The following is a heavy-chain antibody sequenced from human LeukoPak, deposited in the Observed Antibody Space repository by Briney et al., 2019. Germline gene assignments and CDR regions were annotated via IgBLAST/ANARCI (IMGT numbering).Heavy chain of an antibody. Sequence: PPETLSLTCTVSGGSISGYYWSWIRQPPGKGLEWIGYIYYSGSTNYNPSLKSRVTMSLDTSKNQFSLRLTSVTAADTAVYYCARGSSYFDYWGQGTLVTVSS. J-gene: IGHJ4*02. CDR3: ARGSSYFDY. V-gene: IGHV4-59*01. CDR2: IYYSGST. CDR1: GGSISGYY.